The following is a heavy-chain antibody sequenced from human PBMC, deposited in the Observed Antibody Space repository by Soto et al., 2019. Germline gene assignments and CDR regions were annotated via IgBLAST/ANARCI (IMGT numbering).Heavy chain of an antibody. CDR3: ARVLCSSTSCPGGFFDY. Sequence: QVQLQESGPGLVKPSGTLSLTCAVSSDSISSSNWWSWVRHPPGKGLEWIGEIYHSGRTNYNPSLKSRVPISVDKSKNQFSLKLRSVTAADTAVYYCARVLCSSTSCPGGFFDYWGQGTLVTVSS. CDR1: SDSISSSNW. CDR2: IYHSGRT. D-gene: IGHD2-2*01. J-gene: IGHJ4*02. V-gene: IGHV4-4*02.